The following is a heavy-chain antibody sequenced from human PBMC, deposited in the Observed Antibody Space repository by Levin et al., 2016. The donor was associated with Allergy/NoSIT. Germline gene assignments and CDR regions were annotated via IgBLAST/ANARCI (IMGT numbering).Heavy chain of an antibody. Sequence: WIRQPPGKGLEWISYISYIGDVIYYADSVKGRFTISRDNTKNSLYLLMNSLRAEDTAVYYCTRGGNRFCKSSSCYEPSFDNWGQGTLVTVSS. CDR3: TRGGNRFCKSSSCYEPSFDN. J-gene: IGHJ4*02. CDR2: ISYIGDVI. D-gene: IGHD2-2*01. V-gene: IGHV3-48*03.